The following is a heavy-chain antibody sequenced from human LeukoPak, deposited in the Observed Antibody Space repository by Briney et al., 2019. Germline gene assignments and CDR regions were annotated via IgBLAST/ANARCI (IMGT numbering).Heavy chain of an antibody. CDR3: AREGYSSGSRTGIDY. V-gene: IGHV3-53*05. Sequence: PGGSPRLSCAASGFSVSTNFMNWVRQAPGRGLEWVSVMYSGGTTSYADSVKGRFTISRDNSKNTVSLQMNSLRIDDTAVYYCAREGYSSGSRTGIDYWGQGTLVTVSS. CDR2: MYSGGTT. D-gene: IGHD5-18*01. CDR1: GFSVSTNF. J-gene: IGHJ4*02.